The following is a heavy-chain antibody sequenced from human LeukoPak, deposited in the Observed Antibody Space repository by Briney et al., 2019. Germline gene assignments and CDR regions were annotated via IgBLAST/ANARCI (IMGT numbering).Heavy chain of an antibody. D-gene: IGHD3-10*01. CDR2: ISSNGGST. J-gene: IGHJ4*02. V-gene: IGHV3-64*02. CDR3: ARMTLYGSGTVH. Sequence: GGSLRLSCAASGFTFSSYAMSWVRQAPGKGLEYVSGISSNGGSTWYAGSVKDRFTISRDNSKNTVNLQLGSLRIEDTAVYHCARMTLYGSGTVHWGQGILVTVSS. CDR1: GFTFSSYA.